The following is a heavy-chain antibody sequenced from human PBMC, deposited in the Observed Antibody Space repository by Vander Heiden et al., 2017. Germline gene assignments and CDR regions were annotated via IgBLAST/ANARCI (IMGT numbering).Heavy chain of an antibody. CDR2: INPNSGDT. CDR1: GYTFIGYY. D-gene: IGHD6-13*01. V-gene: IGHV1-2*02. Sequence: QVQLVQSGAEVKKPGASVKVSCKASGYTFIGYYMHWVRQAPGQGLEWMGWINPNSGDTNYAQKFQGRVTMTRDTSISTAYMELRRLRSDDMAVYYCATYRSSWFYFDYWGQGTLVTVSS. CDR3: ATYRSSWFYFDY. J-gene: IGHJ4*02.